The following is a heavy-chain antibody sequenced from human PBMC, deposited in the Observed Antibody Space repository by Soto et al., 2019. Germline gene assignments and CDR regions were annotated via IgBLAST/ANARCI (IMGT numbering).Heavy chain of an antibody. CDR2: IYYSGST. CDR3: TTDSSGYYYFDY. D-gene: IGHD3-22*01. V-gene: IGHV4-59*01. Sequence: PSETLSLSCTVSGGSISSYYWSWIRQPPGKGLEWIGYIYYSGSTNYNPSLKSRVTISVDTSKNQFSLKLSSVTAADTAVYYCTTDSSGYYYFDYWGQGTLVTVSS. J-gene: IGHJ4*02. CDR1: GGSISSYY.